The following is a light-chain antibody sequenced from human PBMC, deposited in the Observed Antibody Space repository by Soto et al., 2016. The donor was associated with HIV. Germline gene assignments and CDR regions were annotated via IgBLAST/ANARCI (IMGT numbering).Light chain of an antibody. CDR2: YDS. V-gene: IGLV3-21*04. J-gene: IGLJ2*01. CDR1: NIGREY. CDR3: QVWDANSDHRGV. Sequence: SYELTQPPSVSVAPGKTATITCGGNNIGREYVYWYQQKLGQAPVLVVSYDSDRPSRIPERFSGSHSGNTATLTISRVEAGDEADYYCQVWDANSDHRGVFGGGTKLTVL.